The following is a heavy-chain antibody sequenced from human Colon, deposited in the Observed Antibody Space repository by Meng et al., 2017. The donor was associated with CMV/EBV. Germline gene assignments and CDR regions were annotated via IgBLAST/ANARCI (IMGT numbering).Heavy chain of an antibody. CDR2: IHQSVNT. Sequence: GSLRLSCSAPGVSISSNDYYWGWVRQAPGRGLEYIGSIHQSVNTFYNPSLKSRVTISVDRSKNQLSLKLTSVTAADTAVYYCARREYCGLTYCSNMAWGQGTLVTVFS. V-gene: IGHV4-39*01. CDR1: GVSISSNDYY. CDR3: ARREYCGLTYCSNMA. J-gene: IGHJ5*02. D-gene: IGHD2-21*01.